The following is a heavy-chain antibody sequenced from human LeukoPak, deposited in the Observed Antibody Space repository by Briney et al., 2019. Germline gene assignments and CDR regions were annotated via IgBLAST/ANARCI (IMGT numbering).Heavy chain of an antibody. CDR3: AMAQGIVVADDAFDI. J-gene: IGHJ3*02. V-gene: IGHV3-48*03. D-gene: IGHD3-22*01. CDR1: GFTFSSYE. Sequence: GGSLRLSCAASGFTFSSYEMNWARQAPGKGLEWVPYISSSGSTIYYADSVKGRFTISRDNAKNSLYLQMHSLRAEDTAVYYCAMAQGIVVADDAFDIWGQGTMVTVSS. CDR2: ISSSGSTI.